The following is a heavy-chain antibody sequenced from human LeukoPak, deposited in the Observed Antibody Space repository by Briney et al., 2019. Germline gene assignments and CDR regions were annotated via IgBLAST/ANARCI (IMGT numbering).Heavy chain of an antibody. D-gene: IGHD3-3*01. J-gene: IGHJ3*02. CDR2: MNPNGGNT. Sequence: EASVKVSCKASGGTFTSYDINWVRQATGQGLEWMGWMNPNGGNTGYAQKFQGRVTITRNTSISTAYMELSSLRSEDTAVYYCARGRIRITIFGVVKGAFDIWGQGTMVTVSS. V-gene: IGHV1-8*03. CDR1: GGTFTSYD. CDR3: ARGRIRITIFGVVKGAFDI.